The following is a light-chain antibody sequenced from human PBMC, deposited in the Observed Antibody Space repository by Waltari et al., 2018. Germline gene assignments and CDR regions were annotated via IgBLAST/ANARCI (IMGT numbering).Light chain of an antibody. CDR2: KAS. J-gene: IGKJ1*01. CDR3: QLYNSYSQT. CDR1: PSISSW. V-gene: IGKV1-5*03. Sequence: DIQMTQSPSTLSASVGDRVTITCRASPSISSWLDWYQQKTGKAPKLLIYKASNLESWVPSRFSGNGSGTEFTLTITTLQPDDLATYYCQLYNSYSQTFGQGTKVEIK.